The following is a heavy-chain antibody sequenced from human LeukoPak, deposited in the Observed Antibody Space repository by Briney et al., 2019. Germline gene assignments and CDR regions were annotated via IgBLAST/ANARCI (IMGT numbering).Heavy chain of an antibody. V-gene: IGHV3-30*18. CDR3: AKDGATAMAFDY. D-gene: IGHD5-18*01. Sequence: PGGPLRLSCAASGFTFSSYGMHWVRQAPGKGLEWVAVISYDGSNKYYADSVKGRFTISRDNSKNTLYLQMNSLRAEDTAVYYCAKDGATAMAFDYWGQGTLVTVSS. J-gene: IGHJ4*02. CDR2: ISYDGSNK. CDR1: GFTFSSYG.